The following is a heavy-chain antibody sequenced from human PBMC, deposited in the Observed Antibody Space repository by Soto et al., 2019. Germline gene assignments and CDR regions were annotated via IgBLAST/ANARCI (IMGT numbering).Heavy chain of an antibody. D-gene: IGHD5-18*01. CDR1: GFTFSSYA. Sequence: LRLSCAASGFTFSSYAMSWVRQAPGKGLEWVSAISGSGGSTYYADSVKGRFTISRDNSKNTLYLQMNSLRAEDTAVYYCAKDPLWSPDFDYWGQGTLVTVSS. V-gene: IGHV3-23*01. CDR2: ISGSGGST. CDR3: AKDPLWSPDFDY. J-gene: IGHJ4*02.